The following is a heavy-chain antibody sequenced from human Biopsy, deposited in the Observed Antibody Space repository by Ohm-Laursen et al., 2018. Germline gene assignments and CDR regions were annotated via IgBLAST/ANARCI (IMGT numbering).Heavy chain of an antibody. CDR3: TKVLIPAGTDV. CDR1: GFTVNDHA. V-gene: IGHV3-9*01. CDR2: ISWDSGRI. J-gene: IGHJ6*02. D-gene: IGHD3-9*01. Sequence: LRLSCAASGFTVNDHAMHWVRQPPGKGLEWVSGISWDSGRIGYADSVKGRFTVSRDNAKKSLYLEMNSLRPEDTALYYCTKVLIPAGTDVWGQGTTVTVSS.